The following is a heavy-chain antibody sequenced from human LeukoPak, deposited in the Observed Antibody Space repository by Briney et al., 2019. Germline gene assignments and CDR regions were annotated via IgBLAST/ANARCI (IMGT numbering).Heavy chain of an antibody. Sequence: PGGSLRLSCAASGFTFSSYAMHWVRQAPGKGLEWVAVISYDGSNKYYADSVKGRFTISRVNSKNTLYLQMNSLRAEDTAVYYCARDDESEQWLVPGGRGAFDIWGQGTMVTVSS. CDR1: GFTFSSYA. J-gene: IGHJ3*02. CDR3: ARDDESEQWLVPGGRGAFDI. D-gene: IGHD6-19*01. CDR2: ISYDGSNK. V-gene: IGHV3-30*04.